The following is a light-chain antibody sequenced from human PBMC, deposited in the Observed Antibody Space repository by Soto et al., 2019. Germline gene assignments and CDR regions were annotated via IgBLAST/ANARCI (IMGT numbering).Light chain of an antibody. CDR1: SSDIGVYNY. Sequence: QSALTQPRSVSGSPGQSVTISCTGTSSDIGVYNYVSWYQQYPGKAPKLIIYDVSKRPSGVPDRFSGSKSGNTASLTISGLQAADDADYYCCSYAGRYTFYVFGTGTKLTVL. V-gene: IGLV2-11*01. CDR3: CSYAGRYTFYV. CDR2: DVS. J-gene: IGLJ1*01.